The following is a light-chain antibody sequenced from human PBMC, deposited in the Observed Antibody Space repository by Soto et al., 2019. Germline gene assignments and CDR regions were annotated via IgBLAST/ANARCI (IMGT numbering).Light chain of an antibody. Sequence: EIVLTQSSGTLSLSPGERATLSCRASQSVSSTYLAWYQQKPGQAPRLLIYGASSRATGIPDRFSGSGSGTDFRLTISRLEPEDFAVYYCQQYGSSPQGTFGQGTKVEIK. V-gene: IGKV3-20*01. CDR2: GAS. CDR1: QSVSSTY. CDR3: QQYGSSPQGT. J-gene: IGKJ1*01.